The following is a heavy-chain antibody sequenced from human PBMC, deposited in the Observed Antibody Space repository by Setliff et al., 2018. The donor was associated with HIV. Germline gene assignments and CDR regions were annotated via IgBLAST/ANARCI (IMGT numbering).Heavy chain of an antibody. CDR2: VNPNSGGT. J-gene: IGHJ4*02. D-gene: IGHD6-19*01. CDR3: ARVPLSGWLYFDY. V-gene: IGHV1-18*01. CDR1: GYSLSTYA. Sequence: GASVKVSCKASGYSLSTYAISWVRQAPGQGLEWMGRVNPNSGGTNYAQKLQGRVTMTTDTSTSTAYMELRSLRSDDTAVYYCARVPLSGWLYFDYWGQGTLVTVSS.